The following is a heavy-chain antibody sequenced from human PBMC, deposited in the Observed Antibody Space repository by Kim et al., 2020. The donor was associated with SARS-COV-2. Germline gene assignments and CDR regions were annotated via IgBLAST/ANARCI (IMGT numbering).Heavy chain of an antibody. Sequence: GGSLRLSCAASGFTFSSYWMSWVRQAPGKGLEWVANIKQDGSEKYYVDSVKGRFTISRDNAKNSLYLQMNSLRAEDTAVYYCARDGLHLRQSSSWGHLYYYYSMDVWGQGTTRTVSS. V-gene: IGHV3-7*01. D-gene: IGHD6-13*01. CDR2: IKQDGSEK. J-gene: IGHJ6*02. CDR3: ARDGLHLRQSSSWGHLYYYYSMDV. CDR1: GFTFSSYW.